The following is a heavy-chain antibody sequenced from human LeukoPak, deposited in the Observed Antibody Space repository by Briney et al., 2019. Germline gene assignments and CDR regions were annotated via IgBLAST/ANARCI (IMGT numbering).Heavy chain of an antibody. CDR1: GFTFSSYV. CDR3: ARARRSFATEWFDP. V-gene: IGHV3-30*04. CDR2: ISYDGSNE. Sequence: SGGSLRLSCAASGFTFSSYVMHWVRQAPGKGLEWVAIISYDGSNEYYADSVKGRFTISRDNSKNTLYLQMNSLRAADTAVYYCARARRSFATEWFDPWGQGTLVTVSS. J-gene: IGHJ5*02. D-gene: IGHD3-16*01.